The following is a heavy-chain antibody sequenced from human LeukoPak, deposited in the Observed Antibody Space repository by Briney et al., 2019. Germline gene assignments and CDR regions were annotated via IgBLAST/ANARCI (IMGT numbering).Heavy chain of an antibody. CDR1: GFTFSSYW. CDR3: NGGSGQN. J-gene: IGHJ4*02. D-gene: IGHD3-16*01. V-gene: IGHV3-7*01. CDR2: IKQDGSEK. Sequence: GGSLRLSCAASGFTFSSYWMSWVRQAPGKGLEWVVNIKQDGSEKYYVDSGKGRFTISRDNSKNTLYLQMNSLRAEDTAVYYCNGGSGQNWGQGTLVTVSS.